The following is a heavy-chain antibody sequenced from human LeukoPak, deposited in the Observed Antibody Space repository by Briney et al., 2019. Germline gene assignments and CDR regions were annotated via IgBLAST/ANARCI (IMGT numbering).Heavy chain of an antibody. CDR2: IYPGDSDT. J-gene: IGHJ5*02. Sequence: GESLKISCKGSGYSFTRYWIGWVRQMPGKGLEWMGIIYPGDSDTRYSPSFQGQVIISADKSINTAYLQWSSLKASDTAMYYCARRVVDTDTENWFDPWGQGTLVTVSS. D-gene: IGHD5-18*01. CDR3: ARRVVDTDTENWFDP. CDR1: GYSFTRYW. V-gene: IGHV5-51*01.